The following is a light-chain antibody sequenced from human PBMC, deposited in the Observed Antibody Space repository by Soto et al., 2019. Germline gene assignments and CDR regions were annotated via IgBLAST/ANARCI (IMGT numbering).Light chain of an antibody. CDR1: QSLSRW. CDR2: DVS. Sequence: DIQMTQSPSSLSASVGDRVNITCRASQSLSRWLAWYKQKPGKAPKVLIYDVSILESGVPSRFSGSGSGTEFPLTISSLQPDDFATYDCQQYNDYGTFGQGTKVDIK. J-gene: IGKJ1*01. V-gene: IGKV1-5*01. CDR3: QQYNDYGT.